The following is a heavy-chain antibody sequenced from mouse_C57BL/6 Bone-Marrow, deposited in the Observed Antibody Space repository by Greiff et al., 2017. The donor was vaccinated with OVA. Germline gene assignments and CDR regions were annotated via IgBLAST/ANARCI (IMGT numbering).Heavy chain of an antibody. CDR3: AILRRY. J-gene: IGHJ2*01. V-gene: IGHV1-75*01. D-gene: IGHD1-1*01. CDR1: GYTFTDYY. Sequence: QVQLQQSGPELVKPGASVTISCKASGYTFTDYYIYWLKQRPGQGLEWIGWIFPGSGSTYYNEKFKGKATLPVEKSSSTAYMLLSSMTSEDSAVYLCAILRRYWGKGTTLTVSS. CDR2: IFPGSGST.